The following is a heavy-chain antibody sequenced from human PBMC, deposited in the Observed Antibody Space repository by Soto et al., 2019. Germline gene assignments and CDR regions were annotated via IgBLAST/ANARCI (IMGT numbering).Heavy chain of an antibody. J-gene: IGHJ3*02. V-gene: IGHV3-64D*06. CDR1: GFTFSSYA. Sequence: PVGSLRLSCSASGFTFSSYAMHWVRQAPGKGLEYVSATSSNGGSTYYADSVKGRFTISRDNSKNTLYLQMSSLRAEDTAVYYCVKDRGSYAFDIWGQGTMVTVSS. D-gene: IGHD1-26*01. CDR3: VKDRGSYAFDI. CDR2: TSSNGGST.